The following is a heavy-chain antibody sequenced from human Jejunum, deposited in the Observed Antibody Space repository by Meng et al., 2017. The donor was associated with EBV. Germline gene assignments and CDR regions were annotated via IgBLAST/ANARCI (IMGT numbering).Heavy chain of an antibody. CDR2: ISSGGTTI. J-gene: IGHJ4*02. D-gene: IGHD2-8*02. Sequence: VELGESGGGLVKPVGSLRLAFEVSGLTFSDYCMSWMRQAPGKGLEWVSYISSGGTTIYYADSVKGRFTISRDNGKNSLYLEMNSLRADDTAMYYCASPPGGGTGGYWGQGTLVTVSS. CDR1: GLTFSDYC. CDR3: ASPPGGGTGGY. V-gene: IGHV3-11*01.